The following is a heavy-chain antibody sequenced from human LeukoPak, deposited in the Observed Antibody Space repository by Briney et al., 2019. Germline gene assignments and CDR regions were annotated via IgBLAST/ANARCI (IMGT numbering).Heavy chain of an antibody. Sequence: SVKVSCKASGGTFSSYAISWVRQAPGQGLEWMGGIIPIFGTANYAQKFQGRVTITADESTSIAYMELSSLRSEDTAVYYCAIKLGRDGYYYYGMDVWGKGTTVTVSS. D-gene: IGHD3-16*01. J-gene: IGHJ6*04. CDR3: AIKLGRDGYYYYGMDV. V-gene: IGHV1-69*13. CDR2: IIPIFGTA. CDR1: GGTFSSYA.